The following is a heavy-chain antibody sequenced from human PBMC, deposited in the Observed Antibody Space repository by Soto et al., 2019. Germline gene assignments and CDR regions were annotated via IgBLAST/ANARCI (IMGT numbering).Heavy chain of an antibody. CDR1: GGTFSSYA. CDR3: ACHVPAAGYYYGMDV. D-gene: IGHD2-2*01. J-gene: IGHJ6*02. Sequence: QVQLVQSGAEVKKPGSSVKVSCKASGGTFSSYAISWVRQAPGQGLEWMGGIIPIFGTADYAQKLQGRVTITADESTSTAYMELSSLRSEDTAVYYCACHVPAAGYYYGMDVWGQGTTVTVAS. CDR2: IIPIFGTA. V-gene: IGHV1-69*12.